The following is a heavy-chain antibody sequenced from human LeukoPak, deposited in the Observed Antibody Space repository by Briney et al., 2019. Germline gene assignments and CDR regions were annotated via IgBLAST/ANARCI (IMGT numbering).Heavy chain of an antibody. CDR2: INAGNGNT. D-gene: IGHD3-16*02. Sequence: ASVKVSCTASGYTFTSYAMHWVRPAPGQRLEWMGWINAGNGNTKYSQKFQGRVTITRDTSASAAYMELSSLRSEDTAVHYCARGLVWGSYRYFDYWGQGTLVTVSS. CDR3: ARGLVWGSYRYFDY. CDR1: GYTFTSYA. V-gene: IGHV1-3*01. J-gene: IGHJ4*02.